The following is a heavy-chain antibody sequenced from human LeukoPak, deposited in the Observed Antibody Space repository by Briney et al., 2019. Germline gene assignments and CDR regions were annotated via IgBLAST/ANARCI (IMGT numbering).Heavy chain of an antibody. J-gene: IGHJ3*02. CDR2: INHSGST. D-gene: IGHD2-15*01. V-gene: IGHV4-34*01. Sequence: SETLSLTCAVYGGSFSGYYWSWIRQPPGKGLEWIGEINHSGSTNYNPSLKSRVTISVDRSKNQFSLMLSSVTAADTAVYYCARVGNYCSGGSCYSVDAFDIWGQGTMVTVSS. CDR3: ARVGNYCSGGSCYSVDAFDI. CDR1: GGSFSGYY.